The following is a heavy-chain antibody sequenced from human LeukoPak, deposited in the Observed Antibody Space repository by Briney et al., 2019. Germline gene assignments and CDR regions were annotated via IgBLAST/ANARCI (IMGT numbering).Heavy chain of an antibody. J-gene: IGHJ3*02. V-gene: IGHV1-2*04. CDR2: INPNSGGT. Sequence: GASVKVSCKASGYTFTGYYMHWVRQAPGQGLEWMGWINPNSGGTNYAQKFQGWVTMTRDTSISTAYMELSRLRSGDTAVYYCARVRDGYNSDAFDIWGQGTMVTVSS. CDR1: GYTFTGYY. D-gene: IGHD5-24*01. CDR3: ARVRDGYNSDAFDI.